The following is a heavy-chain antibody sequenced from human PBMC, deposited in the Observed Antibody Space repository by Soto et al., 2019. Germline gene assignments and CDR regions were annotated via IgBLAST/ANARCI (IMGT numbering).Heavy chain of an antibody. J-gene: IGHJ6*02. V-gene: IGHV4-4*07. CDR2: IYSSGSI. CDR3: VRGGGRDSRSMYYYSGMDV. D-gene: IGHD3-22*01. CDR1: GGSISSYY. Sequence: QVQLQESGPGLVKPSETLSLTCTVSGGSISSYYWSWIRQPAGKGLEWIGRIYSSGSITYNPSLKSRISMSVETSKSQCSLKLSSVTAADTAVYYCVRGGGRDSRSMYYYSGMDVWGQGTTVTVSS.